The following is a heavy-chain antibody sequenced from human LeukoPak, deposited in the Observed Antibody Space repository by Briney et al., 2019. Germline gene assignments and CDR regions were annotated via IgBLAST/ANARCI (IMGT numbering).Heavy chain of an antibody. J-gene: IGHJ4*02. CDR1: GFTFSSYA. D-gene: IGHD4-17*01. Sequence: GGPLTLSCAASGFTFSSYAMIWLRQSPGKGLEWVSTISASDGRTFYADSVKGRFTISRDNSKNTLYLQMNSLRAEDTAVYFCAKDLYGDYVGDYWGQGTLVTVSS. CDR3: AKDLYGDYVGDY. CDR2: ISASDGRT. V-gene: IGHV3-23*01.